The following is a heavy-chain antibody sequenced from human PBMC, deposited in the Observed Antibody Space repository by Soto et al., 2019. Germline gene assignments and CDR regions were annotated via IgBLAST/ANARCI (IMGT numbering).Heavy chain of an antibody. D-gene: IGHD3-22*01. CDR1: GFTFSSHW. CDR2: IKPDGSEK. Sequence: QLVESGGGLVQPGGSLRLSCAASGFTFSSHWMSWVRQAPGKGLEWVANIKPDGSEKWYVDSVKGRLTISRDNAKNPRYLQRNILRAEDTAVYYWARGDYYDSSGPFSDAFDIWGQGTMVTVSS. V-gene: IGHV3-7*04. J-gene: IGHJ3*02. CDR3: ARGDYYDSSGPFSDAFDI.